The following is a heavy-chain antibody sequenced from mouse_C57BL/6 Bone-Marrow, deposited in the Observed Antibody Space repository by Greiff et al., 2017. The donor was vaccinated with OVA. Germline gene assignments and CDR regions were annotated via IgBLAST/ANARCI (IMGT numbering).Heavy chain of an antibody. Sequence: EVMLVESGGGLVQPKGSLKLSCAASGFSFNTYAMNWVRQAPGKGLEWVARIRSKSNNYATYYADSVKDRFTISRDDSESMLYLQMNNLKTEDTAMYYCVSYGNFAMDYWGQGTSVTVSS. CDR1: GFSFNTYA. CDR2: IRSKSNNYAT. V-gene: IGHV10-1*01. J-gene: IGHJ4*01. CDR3: VSYGNFAMDY. D-gene: IGHD2-1*01.